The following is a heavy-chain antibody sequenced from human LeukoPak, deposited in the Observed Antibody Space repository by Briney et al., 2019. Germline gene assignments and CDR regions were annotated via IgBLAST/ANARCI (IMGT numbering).Heavy chain of an antibody. Sequence: YPGGSLRLSCAASGFTFSSHAMPWVRQAPGKGLEWVAVISYDGSNKYYADSVKGRFTISRDNSKNTLYLQMNSLRAEDTAVYYCARDDPNSGFAFDIWGQGTMVTVSS. CDR3: ARDDPNSGFAFDI. D-gene: IGHD1-26*01. CDR1: GFTFSSHA. V-gene: IGHV3-30*04. CDR2: ISYDGSNK. J-gene: IGHJ3*02.